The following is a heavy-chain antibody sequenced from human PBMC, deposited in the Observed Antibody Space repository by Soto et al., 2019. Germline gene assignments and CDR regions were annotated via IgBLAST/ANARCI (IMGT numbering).Heavy chain of an antibody. V-gene: IGHV3-23*01. CDR2: FRSGGDDGTT. CDR1: GFTFSSYS. J-gene: IGHJ4*02. D-gene: IGHD1-1*01. Sequence: EVQLLESGGGLVQPGGSLRLSCVASGFTFSSYSMSWVRQAPGKGLEWVSGFRSGGDDGTTYYADSGKGRFTISRDNSKNPLFRQMNSLRAEDTAIYYCAKKVNSAPVRQYFDYWGQRTLVTVSS. CDR3: AKKVNSAPVRQYFDY.